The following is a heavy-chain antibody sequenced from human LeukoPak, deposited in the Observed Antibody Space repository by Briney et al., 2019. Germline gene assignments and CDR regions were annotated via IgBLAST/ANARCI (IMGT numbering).Heavy chain of an antibody. Sequence: GGSLRLSCAASGFTFSSYEMNWVRQAPGKGLVWVSRINGDGSFTNYADSVKGRFTISRDNAKNTVDLQMNTLTAGDTAVYYCARDLRSWSDSWGQGTLVTVSS. CDR3: ARDLRSWSDS. CDR1: GFTFSSYE. J-gene: IGHJ5*01. CDR2: INGDGSFT. V-gene: IGHV3-74*01.